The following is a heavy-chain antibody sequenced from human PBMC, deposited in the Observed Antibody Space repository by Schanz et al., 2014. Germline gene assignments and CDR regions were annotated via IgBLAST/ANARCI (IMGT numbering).Heavy chain of an antibody. CDR1: GFVFGDYY. J-gene: IGHJ3*02. Sequence: VHLLESGGGLVQPGGSLRLSCAASGFVFGDYYMTWIRQAPGKGLEWLSYISDSGTYTNYADSVKGRFTISRDNSKNTLYLQMNSLRAEDTAVYYCAKGRFGELSAFDIWGQGTMVTDSS. CDR2: ISDSGTYT. V-gene: IGHV3-11*03. D-gene: IGHD3-10*01. CDR3: AKGRFGELSAFDI.